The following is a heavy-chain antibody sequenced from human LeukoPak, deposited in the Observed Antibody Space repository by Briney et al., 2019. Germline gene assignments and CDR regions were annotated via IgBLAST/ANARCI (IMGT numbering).Heavy chain of an antibody. J-gene: IGHJ6*02. D-gene: IGHD1-26*01. CDR3: ARGYHSFDV. CDR1: GFTFSSSA. Sequence: GGSLRLSCAASGFTFSSSAMSWVRQAPGKGLEWVGRTRNKANSYTTVYAASVQGRFTVSRDDTKNSLYLQMNSLKTEDTAVYYCARGYHSFDVWGQGTTVTVSS. CDR2: TRNKANSYTT. V-gene: IGHV3-72*01.